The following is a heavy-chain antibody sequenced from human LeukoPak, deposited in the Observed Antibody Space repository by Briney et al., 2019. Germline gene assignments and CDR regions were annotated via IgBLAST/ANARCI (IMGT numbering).Heavy chain of an antibody. J-gene: IGHJ2*01. D-gene: IGHD1-26*01. CDR3: ARPGRYTYWYFDL. Sequence: SETLFLTCTVSGGSISSDYWSWIRQPPGKGLEWIGNVYYSGSANYNPTLRSRVTISVDTSKNQFSLKLSSVTTADTAVYYCARPGRYTYWYFDLWGRGTLVTVSS. V-gene: IGHV4-59*01. CDR1: GGSISSDY. CDR2: VYYSGSA.